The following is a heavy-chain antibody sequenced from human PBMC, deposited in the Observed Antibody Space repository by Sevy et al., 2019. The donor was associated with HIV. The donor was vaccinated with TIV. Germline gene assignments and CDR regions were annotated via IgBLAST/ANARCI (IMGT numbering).Heavy chain of an antibody. Sequence: ASVKVSCKASGGTFSNYAISWVRQAPGQGLAWMGGFIPMFDTANYAQKFQGKVTLTADGSTTTAYMELSSLRSDDTAVYYCAGSYFDSSGYSPLYYYGMDVWGQGTTVTVSS. CDR2: FIPMFDTA. CDR3: AGSYFDSSGYSPLYYYGMDV. J-gene: IGHJ6*02. CDR1: GGTFSNYA. V-gene: IGHV1-69*13. D-gene: IGHD3-22*01.